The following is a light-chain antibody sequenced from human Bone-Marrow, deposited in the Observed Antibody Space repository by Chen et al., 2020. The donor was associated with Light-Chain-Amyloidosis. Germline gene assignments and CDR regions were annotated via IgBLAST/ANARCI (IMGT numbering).Light chain of an antibody. Sequence: QSALTQPASVSGYPGQSITIPCPGTSSDVSGANHVSWYQQHPDKAPKLMIYEVTNRPSWVPDRFSGSKSDNTASLTISGLQTEDEADYFCSSYTITNTLVFGSGTRVTVL. CDR3: SSYTITNTLV. J-gene: IGLJ1*01. CDR2: EVT. V-gene: IGLV2-14*01. CDR1: SSDVSGANH.